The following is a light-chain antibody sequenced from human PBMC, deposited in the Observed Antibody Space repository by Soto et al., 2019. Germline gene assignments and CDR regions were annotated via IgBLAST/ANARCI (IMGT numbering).Light chain of an antibody. V-gene: IGKV3D-20*02. CDR3: QQRSNWAYT. J-gene: IGKJ2*01. CDR2: GAS. Sequence: DIVLTQSPGTLSLSPGERATLSCRTSQTVSSAYLAWYKQKPGQAPRLLIYGASSRATGIPDRFSGSGSGTDFTLTISSLEPEDFAVYYCQQRSNWAYTFGQGTKLEIK. CDR1: QTVSSAY.